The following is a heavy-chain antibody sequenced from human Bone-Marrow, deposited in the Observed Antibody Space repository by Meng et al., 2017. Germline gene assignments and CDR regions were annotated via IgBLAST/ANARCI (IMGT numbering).Heavy chain of an antibody. V-gene: IGHV4-30-2*01. CDR1: GGSISSGNYP. CDR2: IYHSGTA. CDR3: ARGDGYNRYFDY. J-gene: IGHJ4*02. Sequence: QLQLQESGPGLVKPSQTLSLTCAVSGGSISSGNYPWSWIRQPPGKGLESIGYIYHSGTAYYHPSLESRVTISVDRSKNQFSLKLSSVTAADTAVYYCARGDGYNRYFDYWGQGTLVTVSS. D-gene: IGHD5-24*01.